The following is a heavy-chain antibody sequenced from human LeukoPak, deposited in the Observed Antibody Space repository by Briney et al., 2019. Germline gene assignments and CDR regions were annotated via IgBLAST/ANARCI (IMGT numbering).Heavy chain of an antibody. CDR1: GYTFTSYD. Sequence: AAVTVSCKASGYTFTSYDINWVRQATGQGLEWMGWMNPNSGNTGYAQKFQGRVTMTRNTSTSTAYMEVSSLRSEDTAMYYCAKGYSSSWYDYWGQGTLVTVSS. CDR2: MNPNSGNT. D-gene: IGHD6-13*01. V-gene: IGHV1-8*01. J-gene: IGHJ4*02. CDR3: AKGYSSSWYDY.